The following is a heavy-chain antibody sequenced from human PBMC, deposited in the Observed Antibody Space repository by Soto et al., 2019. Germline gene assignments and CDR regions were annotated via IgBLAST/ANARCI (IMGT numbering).Heavy chain of an antibody. Sequence: ASVKVSCTASGYTFTSYGISWVRQAPGQGLEWMGWTSAYNGNTNYAQKLQGRVTMTTDTSTSTAYMELRSLRSDDTAVYYCARRQWLVGGYYYGMDVWGQGTTVTVSS. CDR3: ARRQWLVGGYYYGMDV. V-gene: IGHV1-18*01. CDR1: GYTFTSYG. D-gene: IGHD6-19*01. J-gene: IGHJ6*02. CDR2: TSAYNGNT.